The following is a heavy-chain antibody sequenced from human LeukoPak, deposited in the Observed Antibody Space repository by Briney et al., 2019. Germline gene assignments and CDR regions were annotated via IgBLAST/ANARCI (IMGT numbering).Heavy chain of an antibody. Sequence: GGSLRLSCAASGFTFSSYSMNWVRQAPGKGLEGVSFISSSSSYIYYADSVKGRFIISRDNAKNSLYLQMNSLRAEDTAVYYCARSGGYYFDYWGQGTLVTVSS. CDR2: ISSSSSYI. J-gene: IGHJ4*02. D-gene: IGHD2-15*01. CDR1: GFTFSSYS. CDR3: ARSGGYYFDY. V-gene: IGHV3-21*05.